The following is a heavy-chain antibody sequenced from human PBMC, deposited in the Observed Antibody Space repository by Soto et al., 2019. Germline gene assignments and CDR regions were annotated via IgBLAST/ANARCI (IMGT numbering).Heavy chain of an antibody. Sequence: EVQLVESGGGLVQPGGSLRLSCAASGFTFSSHWMHWVRQAPGKGLVWVSRIKTDGSGANYADSVRGRFTISRDNAKNTLYLQMNSLRAEDTAVYYCERDLIYGSGSYDYWGQGTLVTVSS. CDR3: ERDLIYGSGSYDY. J-gene: IGHJ4*02. CDR1: GFTFSSHW. D-gene: IGHD3-10*01. CDR2: IKTDGSGA. V-gene: IGHV3-74*01.